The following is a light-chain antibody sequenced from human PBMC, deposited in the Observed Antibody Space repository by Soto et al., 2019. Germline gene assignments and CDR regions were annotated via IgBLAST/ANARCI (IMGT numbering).Light chain of an antibody. J-gene: IGKJ2*01. CDR2: KAS. Sequence: DIQMTLSPSTLSASVGDRVTITCRASQSISSWLAWYQQKPGKAPKLLIYKASSLESGVPSRFSGSGSGTELTLTISSLQPDDFATYYCQQYNSYSYTFGQGTKLEIK. CDR1: QSISSW. CDR3: QQYNSYSYT. V-gene: IGKV1-5*03.